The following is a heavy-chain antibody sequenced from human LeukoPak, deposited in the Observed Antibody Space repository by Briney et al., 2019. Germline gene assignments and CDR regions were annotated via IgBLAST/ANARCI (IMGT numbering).Heavy chain of an antibody. CDR1: GGSISSYY. J-gene: IGHJ4*02. D-gene: IGHD3-9*01. CDR3: ASLLSHYDVLTNLDN. CDR2: IYTSGST. V-gene: IGHV4-4*07. Sequence: SETLSLTCTVSGGSISSYYWSWIRQPAGKGLEWIGRIYTSGSTNYKPSLKSRVTISVDTSKNQFSLKLSSVTAADTAVYYCASLLSHYDVLTNLDNWGQGTLVTVSS.